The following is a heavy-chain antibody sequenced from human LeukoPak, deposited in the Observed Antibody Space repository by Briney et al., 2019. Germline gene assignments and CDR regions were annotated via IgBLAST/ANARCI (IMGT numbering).Heavy chain of an antibody. J-gene: IGHJ2*01. CDR2: IWFDGSNK. V-gene: IGHV3-33*01. CDR3: ARGAAAANPSYWYFDL. CDR1: RFTFNSYG. Sequence: GGSLRLSCTASRFTFNSYGIHWVRQAPGKRLEWVTVIWFDGSNKYYADFVKGRFTISRDNSKNTLYLQMNSLRAEDTAVYHCARGAAAANPSYWYFDLWGRGTLVTVSS. D-gene: IGHD6-13*01.